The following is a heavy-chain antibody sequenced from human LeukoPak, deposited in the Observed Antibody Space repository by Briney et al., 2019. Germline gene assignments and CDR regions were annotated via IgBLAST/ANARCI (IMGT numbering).Heavy chain of an antibody. CDR2: IYHSVSI. CDR3: ARAIRTGLGIGSFDG. J-gene: IGHJ4*02. D-gene: IGHD7-27*01. V-gene: IGHV4-38-2*02. CDR1: GYSISNGYF. Sequence: SETLSLTCTVSGYSISNGYFWGWIRQPPGKGLECIGTIYHSVSIYYNPSLKGRVTISVDTSKNQFSLKLNSLTAADTAVYYCARAIRTGLGIGSFDGWGQGTLVTVSS.